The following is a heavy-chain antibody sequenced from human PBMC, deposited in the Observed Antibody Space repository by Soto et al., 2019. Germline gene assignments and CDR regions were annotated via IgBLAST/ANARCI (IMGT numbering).Heavy chain of an antibody. V-gene: IGHV3-23*01. CDR3: AKGSAWSEIEY. CDR1: ELSLSNYA. CDR2: IGASGGSR. Sequence: LRLSCAASELSLSNYAMSWVRQAPGKGLEWVSSIGASGGSRYYADSVKGRFTISRDNFKSMLYLQMDSLRADDTALYYCAKGSAWSEIEYWGQGTQVTVSS. J-gene: IGHJ4*02. D-gene: IGHD1-26*01.